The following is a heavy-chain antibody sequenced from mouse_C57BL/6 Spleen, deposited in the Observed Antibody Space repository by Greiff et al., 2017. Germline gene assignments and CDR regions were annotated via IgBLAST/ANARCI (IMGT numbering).Heavy chain of an antibody. J-gene: IGHJ3*01. CDR3: ASKIRY. CDR1: GYSITSGYY. D-gene: IGHD5-1-1*01. CDR2: ISYDGSN. V-gene: IGHV3-6*01. Sequence: EVKLVESGPGLVKPSQSLSLTCSVTGYSITSGYYWNWIRQFPGNKLEWMGYISYDGSNNYNPSLKNRISITRDTSKNQFFLKLNSVTTEDTATYYCASKIRYWGQGTLVTVSA.